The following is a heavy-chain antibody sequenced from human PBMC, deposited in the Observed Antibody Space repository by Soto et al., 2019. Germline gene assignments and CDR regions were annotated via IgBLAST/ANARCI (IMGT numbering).Heavy chain of an antibody. CDR1: GDSISSSKYY. J-gene: IGHJ1*01. Sequence: SETLSLTCTFSGDSISSSKYYWGWIRQPPGKGLEWIGSISYSGSPYYNSSLKSRVTISVDTSKNQFSLQLSSVTAADTAVYYCTRSIQHWGQGTLVTVSS. CDR3: TRSIQH. V-gene: IGHV4-39*07. CDR2: ISYSGSP.